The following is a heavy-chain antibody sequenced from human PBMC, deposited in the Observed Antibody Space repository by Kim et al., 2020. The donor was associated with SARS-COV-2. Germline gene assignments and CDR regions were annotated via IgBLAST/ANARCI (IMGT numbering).Heavy chain of an antibody. CDR3: ASRLSMIDVGPGLPHKYYYGLDV. CDR2: ISSAASTI. V-gene: IGHV3-11*01. D-gene: IGHD2-21*01. Sequence: GGSLRLSCAASGVSLSDYYVSWIRQAPGKGLEWVSYISSAASTIYYADAVKGRFTISRDNAKNSVSLQMNSLRVEDTAVYYCASRLSMIDVGPGLPHKYYYGLDVWGQGTSVTVSS. CDR1: GVSLSDYY. J-gene: IGHJ6*02.